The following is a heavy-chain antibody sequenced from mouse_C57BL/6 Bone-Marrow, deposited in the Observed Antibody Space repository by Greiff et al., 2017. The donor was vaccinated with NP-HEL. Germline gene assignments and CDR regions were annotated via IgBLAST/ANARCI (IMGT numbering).Heavy chain of an antibody. D-gene: IGHD1-1*01. V-gene: IGHV5-17*01. CDR3: ARAYGSSFFAY. J-gene: IGHJ3*01. CDR2: ISSGSSTI. Sequence: EVKLVESGGGLVKPGGSLKLSCAASGFTFSDYGMHWVRQAPEKGLEWVAYISSGSSTIYYADTVKGRFTISRDNAKNTLFLQMTSLRSEDTAMYYCARAYGSSFFAYWGHGTLVTVSA. CDR1: GFTFSDYG.